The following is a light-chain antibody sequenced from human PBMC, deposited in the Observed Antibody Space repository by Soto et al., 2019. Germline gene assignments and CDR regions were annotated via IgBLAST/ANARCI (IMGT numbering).Light chain of an antibody. CDR3: QQRSNWPPVS. Sequence: EIVLTQSPATLSLSPGEKATLSCRASQSVGNYLALYQQRPGQAPRLLISDVSDRATGIPARFSGSVSGTDFTLTISSLEPEDFAVYYCQQRSNWPPVSFGGGTKVEMK. V-gene: IGKV3-11*01. CDR2: DVS. J-gene: IGKJ4*01. CDR1: QSVGNY.